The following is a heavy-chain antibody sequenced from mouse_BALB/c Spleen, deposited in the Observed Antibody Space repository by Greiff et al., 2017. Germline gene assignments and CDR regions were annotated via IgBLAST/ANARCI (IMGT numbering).Heavy chain of an antibody. Sequence: EVQLQQPGAELVKPGASVKLSCTASGFNIKDTYMHWVKQRPEQGLEWIGRIDPANGNTKYDPKFQGKATITADTSSNTAYLQLSSLTSEDTAVYYCARGDDGYYVGYWGQGTTLTVSS. CDR1: GFNIKDTY. CDR3: ARGDDGYYVGY. V-gene: IGHV14-3*02. D-gene: IGHD2-3*01. CDR2: IDPANGNT. J-gene: IGHJ2*01.